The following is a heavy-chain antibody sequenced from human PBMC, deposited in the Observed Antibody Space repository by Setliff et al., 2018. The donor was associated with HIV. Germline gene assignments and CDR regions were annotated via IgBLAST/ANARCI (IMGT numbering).Heavy chain of an antibody. CDR1: GFTFSDSW. D-gene: IGHD6-13*01. J-gene: IGHJ6*03. Sequence: GGSLRLSCVASGFTFSDSWMNWVRQAPGKGLEWISYITSDSGVKYYADSVKGRFTISRDNAGRSLYLQMNSLKVEDTAVYYCTRASSPRAWGYYYYYMDVWGKGTTVTVSS. V-gene: IGHV3-48*04. CDR3: TRASSPRAWGYYYYYMDV. CDR2: ITSDSGVK.